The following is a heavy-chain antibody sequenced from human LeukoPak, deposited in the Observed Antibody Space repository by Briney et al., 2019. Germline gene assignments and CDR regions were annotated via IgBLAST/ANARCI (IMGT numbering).Heavy chain of an antibody. CDR1: GYTFTGYY. CDR3: ARLHCGGDCYSDY. J-gene: IGHJ4*02. V-gene: IGHV1-2*02. Sequence: GASVKLSFKASGYTFTGYYMHWVRQAPGRGLEWVGWINPNSGGTNYAQKFQGRVTMTRDTSISTAYMELSRLRSDDTAVYYCARLHCGGDCYSDYWGQGTLVTVSS. CDR2: INPNSGGT. D-gene: IGHD2-21*02.